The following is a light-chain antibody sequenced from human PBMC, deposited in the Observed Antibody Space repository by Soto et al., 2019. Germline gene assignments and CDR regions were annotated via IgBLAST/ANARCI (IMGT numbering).Light chain of an antibody. CDR2: EVN. Sequence: QSVLTQPASVSGSPGQSITISCTGTSSDVGGYNYVSWYQQHPGKAPKLVIYEVNNRPSGVSNRSSGSKSGNTASLTISGLQAEDEADYYCSSYTSSSTLVVFGGGTHLTVL. CDR1: SSDVGGYNY. J-gene: IGLJ2*01. CDR3: SSYTSSSTLVV. V-gene: IGLV2-14*01.